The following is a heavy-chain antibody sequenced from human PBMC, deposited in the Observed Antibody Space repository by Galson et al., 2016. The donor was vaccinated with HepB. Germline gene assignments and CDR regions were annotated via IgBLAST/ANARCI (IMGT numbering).Heavy chain of an antibody. Sequence: SLRLSCAASGFTFSDYYMSWIRQAPGKGLECVAYITSSSGYTNYADSVRGRFTVSRDNARNSLYLQMSSLRADDTAVYYCARSGSGHYHPTTNWGQGALVTVSS. D-gene: IGHD3-10*01. CDR1: GFTFSDYY. J-gene: IGHJ4*02. CDR2: ITSSSGYT. V-gene: IGHV3-11*03. CDR3: ARSGSGHYHPTTN.